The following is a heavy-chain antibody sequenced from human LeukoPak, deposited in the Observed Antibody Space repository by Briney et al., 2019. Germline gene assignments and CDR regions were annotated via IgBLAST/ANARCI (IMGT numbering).Heavy chain of an antibody. V-gene: IGHV3-21*01. D-gene: IGHD3-10*02. Sequence: PGGSLRLSCAASGFTFRNYAMHWVRQAPGKGLEWVSSITLSGTYMFYEDSVKGRFTISRDNAKNSLYLQMNSLRAEDTAVYYCAELGITMIGGVWGKGTTVTISS. J-gene: IGHJ6*04. CDR3: AELGITMIGGV. CDR1: GFTFRNYA. CDR2: ITLSGTYM.